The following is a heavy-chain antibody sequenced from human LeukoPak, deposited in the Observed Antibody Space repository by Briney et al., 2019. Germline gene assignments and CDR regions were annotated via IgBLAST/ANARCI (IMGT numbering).Heavy chain of an antibody. J-gene: IGHJ4*02. CDR3: ARALGVRSPFDY. D-gene: IGHD1-26*01. Sequence: PSETLSLTCTVSGGSISSGSYYWSWIRQPAGKGLEYIGHIYTSGSTNYNPSLKSRVPISVDTSKNQFPLKLSSVTAADTAVYYCARALGVRSPFDYWGQGTLVTVSS. V-gene: IGHV4-61*09. CDR2: IYTSGST. CDR1: GGSISSGSYY.